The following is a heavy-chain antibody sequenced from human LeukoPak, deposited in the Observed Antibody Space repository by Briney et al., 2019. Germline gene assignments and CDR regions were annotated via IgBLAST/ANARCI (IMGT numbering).Heavy chain of an antibody. D-gene: IGHD6-13*01. CDR1: GFTFSSYS. CDR3: ARGEAAATFDY. J-gene: IGHJ4*02. CDR2: ISSSSSYI. Sequence: GGSLRLSCAASGFTFSSYSMNWVRQAPGKGLEWVSSISSSSSYIYYADSVKGRFTISRDNAKNSLYPQMNSLRAEDTAVYYCARGEAAATFDYWGQGTLVTVSS. V-gene: IGHV3-21*01.